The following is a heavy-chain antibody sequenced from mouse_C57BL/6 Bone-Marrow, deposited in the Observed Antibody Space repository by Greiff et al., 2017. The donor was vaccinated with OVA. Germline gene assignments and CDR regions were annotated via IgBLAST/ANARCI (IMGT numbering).Heavy chain of an antibody. J-gene: IGHJ4*01. CDR2: IYPRSGNT. CDR1: GYTFTSSG. D-gene: IGHD1-1*01. CDR3: ARDYGSSWAMDY. Sequence: QVQLQQSGAELARPGASVKLSCKASGYTFTSSGISWVKQRTGQGLEWIGEIYPRSGNTYYNEKFKGKATLTADKSSSTASMELRSLTSEDSAVYFCARDYGSSWAMDYWGQGTSVTVSS. V-gene: IGHV1-81*01.